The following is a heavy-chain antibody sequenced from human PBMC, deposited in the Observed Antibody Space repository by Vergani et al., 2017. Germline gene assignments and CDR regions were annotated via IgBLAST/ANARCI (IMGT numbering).Heavy chain of an antibody. D-gene: IGHD2-21*01. Sequence: QVQLVESGGGVVQPGRSLRLSCTSSGFTFSTYAMHWVRQAPGKWLEWVAIIYYDGSKKYYADSVKGRFTISRDNSRNTLDLLMSSLRAEDTAIYYCVREGSYCGSTTCRNPSYVYYYHMDVWGEGTTVTVSS. J-gene: IGHJ6*03. CDR1: GFTFSTYA. V-gene: IGHV3-33*01. CDR3: VREGSYCGSTTCRNPSYVYYYHMDV. CDR2: IYYDGSKK.